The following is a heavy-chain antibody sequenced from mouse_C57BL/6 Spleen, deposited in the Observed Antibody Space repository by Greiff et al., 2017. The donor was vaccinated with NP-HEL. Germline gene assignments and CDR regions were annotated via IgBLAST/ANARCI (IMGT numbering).Heavy chain of an antibody. V-gene: IGHV14-1*01. CDR2: IDPEDGDT. Sequence: VQLQQSGAELVRPGASVKLSCTASGFNIKDYYMHWVKQRPEQGLEWIGRIDPEDGDTDYAPKFQGKATMTADTSSNTAYLQLSSLTSEDTAVYYCTTSGSSPSYWYFDVWGTGTTVTVSS. D-gene: IGHD1-1*01. CDR1: GFNIKDYY. CDR3: TTSGSSPSYWYFDV. J-gene: IGHJ1*03.